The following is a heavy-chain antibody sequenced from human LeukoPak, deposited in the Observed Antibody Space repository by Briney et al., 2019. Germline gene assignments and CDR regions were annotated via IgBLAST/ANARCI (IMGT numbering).Heavy chain of an antibody. D-gene: IGHD6-13*01. V-gene: IGHV3-7*01. Sequence: TGGSLRLSCAASGFTFSSYWMSWVRQAPGKGLEWVANVKQDGSEKYYVDSVKGRFTISRDNAKNSLYLQMNSLRAVDTAVYYCARGLYFGIAAAGNRWGQGTLVTVSS. CDR3: ARGLYFGIAAAGNR. CDR1: GFTFSSYW. CDR2: VKQDGSEK. J-gene: IGHJ4*02.